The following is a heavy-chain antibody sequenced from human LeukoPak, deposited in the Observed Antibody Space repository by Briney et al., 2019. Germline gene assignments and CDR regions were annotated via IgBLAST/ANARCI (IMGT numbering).Heavy chain of an antibody. J-gene: IGHJ4*02. D-gene: IGHD5-18*01. CDR1: GFTFSNYW. CDR3: ARDALHTAHFDI. Sequence: GGSLRLSCAASGFTFSNYWLTWVRQTPGQGLEWVANITQDVSEKHNVDSANGRFTISRDNARNSLYLQMNSLRDEDTAVYYCARDALHTAHFDIWGQGTLVTVSS. V-gene: IGHV3-7*01. CDR2: ITQDVSEK.